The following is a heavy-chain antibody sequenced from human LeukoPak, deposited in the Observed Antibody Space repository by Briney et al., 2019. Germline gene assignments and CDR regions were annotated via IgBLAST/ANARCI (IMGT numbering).Heavy chain of an antibody. V-gene: IGHV4-34*01. J-gene: IGHJ4*02. Sequence: PSETLSLTCAVYGGSFSGYYWSWIRQPPGKGLEWIGEINHSGSTNYNPSLKSRVTISVDTSKNQFSLKLSSVTAADTAVYYCARHVNSSGSYMYYFDYWGQGTLVTVSS. CDR1: GGSFSGYY. CDR2: INHSGST. D-gene: IGHD3-10*01. CDR3: ARHVNSSGSYMYYFDY.